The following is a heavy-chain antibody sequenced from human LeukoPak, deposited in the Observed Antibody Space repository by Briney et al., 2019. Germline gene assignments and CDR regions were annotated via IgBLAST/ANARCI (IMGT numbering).Heavy chain of an antibody. J-gene: IGHJ2*01. Sequence: SETLSLTCTVSGGSISSSSYYWGWIRQPPGKGLEWIGSIYYSGSTYYNPSLKSRVTISVDTSKNQFSLKLSSVTAADTAVYYCARRIVVVTAIPYWYFDLWGRGTLFTVSS. V-gene: IGHV4-39*01. CDR1: GGSISSSSYY. CDR2: IYYSGST. CDR3: ARRIVVVTAIPYWYFDL. D-gene: IGHD2-21*02.